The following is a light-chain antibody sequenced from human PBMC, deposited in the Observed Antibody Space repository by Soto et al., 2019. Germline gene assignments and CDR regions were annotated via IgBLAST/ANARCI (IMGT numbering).Light chain of an antibody. CDR2: GAS. CDR1: QSVSSN. CDR3: QQYNNWPYS. Sequence: EIVMSQSPATLSLSPGERATLSCRASQSVSSNLAWYQQRPGQAPRLLIYGASTRATDIPATFSGSGSGTEFTLTISSLESEDFAVYYCQQYNNWPYSFGEGTKLEIK. V-gene: IGKV3-15*01. J-gene: IGKJ2*03.